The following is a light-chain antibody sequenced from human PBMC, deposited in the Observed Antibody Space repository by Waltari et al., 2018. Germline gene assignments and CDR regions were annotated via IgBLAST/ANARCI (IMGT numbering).Light chain of an antibody. CDR3: QQRTNGPPVT. CDR2: DAS. J-gene: IGKJ5*01. Sequence: EIVLTQSPATLSLSPGERATLPCRASQSVSTYLAWYQPKPGQAPRLLIYDASNRATGIPARFSGSGSGTDFTLTISSLEPDDFAVYYCQQRTNGPPVTFGQGTRLDLK. V-gene: IGKV3-11*01. CDR1: QSVSTY.